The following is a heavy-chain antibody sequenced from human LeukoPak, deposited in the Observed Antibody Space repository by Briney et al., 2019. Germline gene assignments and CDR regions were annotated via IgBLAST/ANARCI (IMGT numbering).Heavy chain of an antibody. CDR3: TKDAITYDSSGYYYGDY. CDR1: GFTFSSYG. J-gene: IGHJ4*02. V-gene: IGHV3-30*18. CDR2: ISYVGSNK. D-gene: IGHD3-22*01. Sequence: LWRSLTLSCAATGFTFSSYGMHWVRQAPGKGLEGVAVISYVGSNKYYAVSVKGRFSISRENCMNTLYLQMNSLGAEHTVVYYCTKDAITYDSSGYYYGDYWGQGTLVTVSS.